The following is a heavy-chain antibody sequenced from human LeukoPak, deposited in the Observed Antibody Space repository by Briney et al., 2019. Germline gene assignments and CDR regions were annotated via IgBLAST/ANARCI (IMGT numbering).Heavy chain of an antibody. CDR3: ASPVLLWFGGFDY. CDR1: GYTFTGYY. D-gene: IGHD3-10*01. J-gene: IGHJ4*02. V-gene: IGHV1-2*02. Sequence: ASVKVSCKASGYTFTGYYMHWVRQAPGQGLEWMGWINPNSGGTNYAQKFQGRVTMTRDTSISTAYTELSRLRSDDTAVYYCASPVLLWFGGFDYWGQGTLVTVSS. CDR2: INPNSGGT.